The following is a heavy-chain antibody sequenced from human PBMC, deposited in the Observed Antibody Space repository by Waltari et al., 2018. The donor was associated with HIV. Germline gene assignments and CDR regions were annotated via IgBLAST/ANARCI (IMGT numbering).Heavy chain of an antibody. J-gene: IGHJ4*02. CDR1: GFTFCSYS. D-gene: IGHD4-17*01. Sequence: EVQLVESGGGLVKPGGSLRLSCPASGFTFCSYSMNLVRQAPGKWLGWFSSIISSRSYIYYADSVKGRFTISRDNAKNALYLQMNSLRAEDTAVYYCARDLTVTTGYWGQGTLVTVSS. V-gene: IGHV3-21*01. CDR3: ARDLTVTTGY. CDR2: IISSRSYI.